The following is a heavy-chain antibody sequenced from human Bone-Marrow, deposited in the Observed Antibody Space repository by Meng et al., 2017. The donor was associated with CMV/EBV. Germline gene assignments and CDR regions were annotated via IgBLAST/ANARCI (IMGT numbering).Heavy chain of an antibody. CDR2: IRTGGSHK. J-gene: IGHJ5*02. D-gene: IGHD3-10*01. V-gene: IGHV3-30*02. CDR1: GFTSNNYG. CDR3: AKDIPMRRGVTAWFDP. Sequence: LSLTCAASGFTSNNYGMHWVRQAPGKGLEWVAFIRTGGSHKFHAESVKGRFTISRDNSNNTLYLQKNSLSPEDTAVYYCAKDIPMRRGVTAWFDPWGQGTRVTGSS.